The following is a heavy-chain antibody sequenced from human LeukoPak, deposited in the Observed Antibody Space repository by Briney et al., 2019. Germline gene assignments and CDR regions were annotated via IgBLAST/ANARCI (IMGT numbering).Heavy chain of an antibody. J-gene: IGHJ4*02. D-gene: IGHD2-21*02. V-gene: IGHV4-4*07. CDR2: IYTSGST. CDR1: GVSISSYY. CDR3: GRGSKPGDCHDY. Sequence: SETLSLTCTVSGVSISSYYWSWIRQPAGKGLEWIGHIYTSGSTNYNPSLKSRVTMSVDTSKNQFSLKLSSVTAADTAVYYCGRGSKPGDCHDYWGQGTLVTVSS.